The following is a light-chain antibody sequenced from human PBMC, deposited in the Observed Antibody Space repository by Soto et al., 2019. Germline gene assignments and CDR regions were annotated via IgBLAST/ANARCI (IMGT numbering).Light chain of an antibody. CDR1: HSISSW. Sequence: DIQMTQSPSTLSGSVGDRLSITCRASHSISSWVAWYQQKPGKAPKLLIYKASSLESGVPSRFSGSGSGTEFTLTISSLQPDDFATYYCQQFRTFGQGTKVDIK. V-gene: IGKV1-5*03. CDR2: KAS. J-gene: IGKJ1*01. CDR3: QQFRT.